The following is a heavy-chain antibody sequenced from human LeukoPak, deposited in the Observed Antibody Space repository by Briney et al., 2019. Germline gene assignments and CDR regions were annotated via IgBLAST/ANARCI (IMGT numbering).Heavy chain of an antibody. CDR1: GFTFTSSA. V-gene: IGHV1-58*02. CDR2: IVVGSGNT. CDR3: AALWYTRGGYFDY. J-gene: IGHJ4*02. D-gene: IGHD3-10*01. Sequence: SVKVSCKASGFTFTSSAMQWGRQARGQRLEWIGGIVVGSGNTNYAQKFQERVTITKNMYTSTAYMELSSLRSEDTAVYYCAALWYTRGGYFDYWGQGTLVTVSS.